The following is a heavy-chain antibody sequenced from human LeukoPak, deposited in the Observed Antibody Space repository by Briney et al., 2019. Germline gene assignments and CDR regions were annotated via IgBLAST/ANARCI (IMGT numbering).Heavy chain of an antibody. J-gene: IGHJ4*02. D-gene: IGHD6-6*01. V-gene: IGHV1-2*06. Sequence: ASVKVSCKASGYTFTGYYMHWVRQAPGQGLEWVGRINPNSGGTNYAQKFQGRVTMTRDTSISTAYMELSRLRSDDTAVYYCARGGVEYSSSSEADYWGQGTLVTVSS. CDR3: ARGGVEYSSSSEADY. CDR2: INPNSGGT. CDR1: GYTFTGYY.